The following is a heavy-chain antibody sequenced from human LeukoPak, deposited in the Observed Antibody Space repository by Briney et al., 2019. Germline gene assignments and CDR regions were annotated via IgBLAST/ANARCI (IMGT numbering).Heavy chain of an antibody. Sequence: SGTLPLTCTVSGDSISSGDYYWTWIRQHPGKGLEWIGRIYYSGSTYYNLSLMSRVIISADTSKNHFSLKLSSVTAADTAVYYCARVREATIAPFFDYWGQGILLSVSS. CDR2: IYYSGST. J-gene: IGHJ4*02. CDR1: GDSISSGDYY. CDR3: ARVREATIAPFFDY. V-gene: IGHV4-31*03. D-gene: IGHD6-13*01.